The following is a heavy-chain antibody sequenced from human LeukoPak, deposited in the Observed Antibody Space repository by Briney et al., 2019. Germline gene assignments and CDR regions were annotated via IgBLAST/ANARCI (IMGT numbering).Heavy chain of an antibody. Sequence: ASVKVSCKASGGTFNSYAISWVRQAPGQGLEWMGGIIPIFGTANYAQKFQGRVTITADKSTSTAYMELSSLRSEDTAVYYCAFDLQVATITGDYWGQGTLVTVSS. CDR1: GGTFNSYA. V-gene: IGHV1-69*06. CDR3: AFDLQVATITGDY. D-gene: IGHD5-12*01. J-gene: IGHJ4*02. CDR2: IIPIFGTA.